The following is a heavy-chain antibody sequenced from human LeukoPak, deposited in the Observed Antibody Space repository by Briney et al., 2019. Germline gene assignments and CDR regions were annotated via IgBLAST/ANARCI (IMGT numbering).Heavy chain of an antibody. V-gene: IGHV3-53*01. J-gene: IGHJ4*02. CDR2: IYSDGST. CDR3: AGATLDN. Sequence: GGSLRLSCAASGFSVSSNYISWVRQAPGKGLEWVSVIYSDGSTKYADSVKARFTISRDNSKNTVYLQMNSLRVEDTAVYYCAGATLDNWGQGTLVTVSS. CDR1: GFSVSSNY.